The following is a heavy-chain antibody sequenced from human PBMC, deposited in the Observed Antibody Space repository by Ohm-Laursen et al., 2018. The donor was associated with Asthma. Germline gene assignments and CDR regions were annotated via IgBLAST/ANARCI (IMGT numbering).Heavy chain of an antibody. J-gene: IGHJ4*02. CDR3: ARDESMVQGVIISYYFDY. Sequence: SLRLSCSASGFTFSSYAMSWVRQAPGKGLEWVSAISGSGGSTYYADSVKGRFTISRDNSKNTLYLQMNSLRAEDTAVYYCARDESMVQGVIISYYFDYWGQGTLVTVSS. CDR1: GFTFSSYA. D-gene: IGHD3-10*01. CDR2: ISGSGGST. V-gene: IGHV3-23*01.